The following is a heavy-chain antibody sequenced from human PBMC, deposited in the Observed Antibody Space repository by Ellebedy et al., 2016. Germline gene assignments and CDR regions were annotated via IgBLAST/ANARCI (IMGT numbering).Heavy chain of an antibody. D-gene: IGHD2-2*01. Sequence: SLKISXAASGFTFDDYAMHWVRQAPGKGLEWVSGISWNSGSIGYADSVKGRFTISRDNAKNSLYLQMNSLRAEDTAVYYCAREEDIVVAPDYWGQGTLVTVSS. V-gene: IGHV3-9*01. CDR3: AREEDIVVAPDY. CDR2: ISWNSGSI. CDR1: GFTFDDYA. J-gene: IGHJ4*02.